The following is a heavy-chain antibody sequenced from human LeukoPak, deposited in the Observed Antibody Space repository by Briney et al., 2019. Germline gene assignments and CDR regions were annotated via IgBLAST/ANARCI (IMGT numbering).Heavy chain of an antibody. J-gene: IGHJ4*02. CDR2: ISGSTSTT. Sequence: GGSLRLSCAASGFTFSSYAMSWVRQAPGKGLEWVSYISGSTSTTYYADSVKGRFTISRDNAKNSLYLQMNSLRAEDTAIYYCARLEGDYWGQGILVTVSS. CDR3: ARLEGDY. CDR1: GFTFSSYA. D-gene: IGHD1-1*01. V-gene: IGHV3-48*04.